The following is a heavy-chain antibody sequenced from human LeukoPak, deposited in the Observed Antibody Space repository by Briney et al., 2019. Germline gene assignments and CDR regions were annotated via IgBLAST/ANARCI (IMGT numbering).Heavy chain of an antibody. Sequence: TGGSLRLSCTASGFTFTDYYVSWIRQAPGKGLEWLSYIGPSGTTIIYAGSVKGRFTISRDHAKNSLYLQMNSLRAEDTAMYHCARDARGAFDIWGQGTMVSVSS. CDR3: ARDARGAFDI. D-gene: IGHD3-10*01. CDR1: GFTFTDYY. CDR2: IGPSGTTI. V-gene: IGHV3-11*01. J-gene: IGHJ3*02.